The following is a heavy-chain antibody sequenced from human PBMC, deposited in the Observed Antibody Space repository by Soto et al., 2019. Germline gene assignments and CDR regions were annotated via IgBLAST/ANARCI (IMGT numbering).Heavy chain of an antibody. CDR1: GFTFSSYA. CDR3: AKDLTRTTMVRGAVSYYFDY. J-gene: IGHJ4*02. D-gene: IGHD3-10*01. CDR2: ISGSGGST. V-gene: IGHV3-23*01. Sequence: GGSLRLSCAASGFTFSSYAMSWVRPAPGKGLEWVSAISGSGGSTYYADSVKGRFTISRDNSKNTLYLQMNSLRAEDTAVYYCAKDLTRTTMVRGAVSYYFDYWGQGTLVTVSS.